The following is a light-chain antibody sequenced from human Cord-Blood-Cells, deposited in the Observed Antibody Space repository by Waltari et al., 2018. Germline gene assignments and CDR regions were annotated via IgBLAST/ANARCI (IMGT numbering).Light chain of an antibody. CDR1: SSDVGGYNY. J-gene: IGLJ2*01. CDR2: DVS. V-gene: IGLV2-11*01. Sequence: QSALTQPRSVSGSPGQSVPISCTGTSSDVGGYNYVPWYQQHPGKAPKPMIYDVSKRPSGVPDRFSGSKSGNTASLTISGLQAEDEADYYCCSYAGSYTLVFGGGTKLTVL. CDR3: CSYAGSYTLV.